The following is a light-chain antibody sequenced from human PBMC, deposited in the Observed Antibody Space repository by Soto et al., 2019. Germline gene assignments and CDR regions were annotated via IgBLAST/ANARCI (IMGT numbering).Light chain of an antibody. V-gene: IGLV1-44*01. CDR3: AAWDDSLNGWV. CDR2: TDN. Sequence: QSVLTQPTSASGTPGQRVTISCSGSRFNIGTNTVNWYQHLPGTAPKLLIYTDNQRPSGVPDRFSESKSGTSASLAINGLQSEDEADYYCAAWDDSLNGWVFGGGTQLTVL. CDR1: RFNIGTNT. J-gene: IGLJ3*02.